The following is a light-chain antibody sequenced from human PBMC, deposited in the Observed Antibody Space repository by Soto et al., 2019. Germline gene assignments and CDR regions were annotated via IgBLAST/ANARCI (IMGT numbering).Light chain of an antibody. CDR1: QGISSY. CDR2: AAS. Sequence: IQLTQSPSSLSASVGDRVTITCRASQGISSYLAWYQQKPGKAPKLLIYAASTLQSGVPSRFSDSGSGTDFTLTISSLQPEDFAIYYCQQLNSYPLFGPGTKVDIK. J-gene: IGKJ3*01. V-gene: IGKV1-9*01. CDR3: QQLNSYPL.